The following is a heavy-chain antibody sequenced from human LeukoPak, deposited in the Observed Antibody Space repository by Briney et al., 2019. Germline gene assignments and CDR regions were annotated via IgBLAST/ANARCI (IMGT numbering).Heavy chain of an antibody. CDR3: AGDYGDILYYNYGMDV. J-gene: IGHJ6*02. CDR1: GFTFSTYS. V-gene: IGHV3-21*01. D-gene: IGHD4-17*01. CDR2: ISTSGAYI. Sequence: GGSLRLSCAASGFTFSTYSMNWVRLAPGKGLEWVSSISTSGAYIYYADSVKGRFTISRDNARNSLYLQMHSLRADDTAVFYCAGDYGDILYYNYGMDVWGQGTTVTVSS.